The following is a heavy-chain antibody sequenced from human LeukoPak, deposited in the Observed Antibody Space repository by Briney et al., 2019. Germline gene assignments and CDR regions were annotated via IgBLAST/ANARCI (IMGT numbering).Heavy chain of an antibody. CDR2: IYHSGST. J-gene: IGHJ5*02. D-gene: IGHD2-2*01. CDR1: GYSISSGYY. CDR3: ARDHVVVPAALESDP. V-gene: IGHV4-38-2*02. Sequence: SETLSLTCTVSGYSISSGYYWGWIRQPPGKGLEWIGSIYHSGSTYYNPSFKSRVTISVDTSKNQFSLKLSSVTAADTAVYYCARDHVVVPAALESDPWGQGTLVTVSS.